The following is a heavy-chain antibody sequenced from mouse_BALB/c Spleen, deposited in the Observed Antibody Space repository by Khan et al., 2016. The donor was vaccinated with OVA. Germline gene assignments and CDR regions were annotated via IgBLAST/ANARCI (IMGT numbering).Heavy chain of an antibody. CDR1: GFSLTTYG. D-gene: IGHD2-4*01. CDR3: ARNYDYDEGLAY. Sequence: QVQLKQSGPGLVQPSQSLSITCTVSGFSLTTYGVHWVRQSPGKGLEWLGVIWSGGTTDYSAAFISRLSITKDNSKSQVFFKMNSLQANDTAIYYCARNYDYDEGLAYGGQGILVNVSA. V-gene: IGHV2-2*02. CDR2: IWSGGTT. J-gene: IGHJ3*01.